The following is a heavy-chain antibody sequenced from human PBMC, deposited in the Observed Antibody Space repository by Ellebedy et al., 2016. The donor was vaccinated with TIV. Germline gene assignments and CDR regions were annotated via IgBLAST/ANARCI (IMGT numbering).Heavy chain of an antibody. V-gene: IGHV7-4-1*02. CDR3: ARGAAAGFFWYFDL. CDR1: GYTFTGYA. J-gene: IGHJ2*01. CDR2: INTNTGNP. Sequence: AASVKVSCKASGYTFTGYAINWVRQAPGQGLEWMGWINTNTGNPTYAQGFTGRFVFSLDTSVSTAYLQISSLKAEDTAVYYCARGAAAGFFWYFDLWGRGTLVTVSS. D-gene: IGHD6-13*01.